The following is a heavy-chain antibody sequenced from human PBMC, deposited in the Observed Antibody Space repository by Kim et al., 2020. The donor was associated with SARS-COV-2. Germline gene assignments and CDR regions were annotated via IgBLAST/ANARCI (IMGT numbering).Heavy chain of an antibody. D-gene: IGHD3-22*01. CDR1: GFTFSSYS. CDR3: ARAGRITMIVVVEGGAFDI. Sequence: GGSLRLSCAASGFTFSSYSMNWVRQAPGKGLEWVSSISSSSSYIYYADSVKGRFTISRENAKNSLYLQMNSLRAEDTAVYYCARAGRITMIVVVEGGAFDIWGQGTMVTVSS. CDR2: ISSSSSYI. J-gene: IGHJ3*02. V-gene: IGHV3-21*01.